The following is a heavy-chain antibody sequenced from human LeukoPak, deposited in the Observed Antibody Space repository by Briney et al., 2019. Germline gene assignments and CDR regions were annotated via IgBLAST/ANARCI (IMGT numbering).Heavy chain of an antibody. CDR2: IWYDGSNK. Sequence: GGSLRLSCAASGFTFSSYGMHWVRQAPGRGLEWVAVIWYDGSNKSYADSVTGRFTISRDNSKNTLYPQMDSLRAEDTAVYYCARDRATAVDTAMAYYYYGMDVWGQGTTVTVSS. CDR3: ARDRATAVDTAMAYYYYGMDV. V-gene: IGHV3-33*01. CDR1: GFTFSSYG. J-gene: IGHJ6*02. D-gene: IGHD5-18*01.